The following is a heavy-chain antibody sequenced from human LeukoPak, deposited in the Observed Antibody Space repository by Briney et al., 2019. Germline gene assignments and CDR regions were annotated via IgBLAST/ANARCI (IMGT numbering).Heavy chain of an antibody. CDR3: ARDMAAEMATITSVDY. Sequence: GGSLRLSCAASGFTFGSYSMNWVRQAPGKGLEWVSSISSSSSYIYYADSVKGRFTISRDNAKNSLYLQMNSLRAEDTAVYYCARDMAAEMATITSVDYWGQGTLVTVSS. CDR2: ISSSSSYI. CDR1: GFTFGSYS. D-gene: IGHD5-24*01. V-gene: IGHV3-21*01. J-gene: IGHJ4*02.